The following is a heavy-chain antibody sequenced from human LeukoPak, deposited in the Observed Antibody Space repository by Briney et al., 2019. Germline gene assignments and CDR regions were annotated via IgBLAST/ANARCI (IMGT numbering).Heavy chain of an antibody. J-gene: IGHJ4*02. Sequence: ASVTVSFKVSGYTLTELSMHWVRQAPGKGLEWMGGFTPKYSQSIYAQKFHGTVTMTNATSTNTAYMELSSLRSEDAAVYYCASEPEYYGLSSPFHYWGQGTLVTVSS. V-gene: IGHV1-24*01. CDR1: GYTLTELS. CDR3: ASEPEYYGLSSPFHY. CDR2: FTPKYSQS. D-gene: IGHD3-10*01.